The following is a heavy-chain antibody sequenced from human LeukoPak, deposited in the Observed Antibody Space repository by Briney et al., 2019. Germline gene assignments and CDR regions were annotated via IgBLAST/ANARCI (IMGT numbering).Heavy chain of an antibody. CDR2: ISYDGSNN. J-gene: IGHJ4*02. V-gene: IGHV3-30-3*01. D-gene: IGHD1-14*01. CDR3: ARDLATENLDY. Sequence: PGGSLRLSCAASGFTFSSYAMHWVRQAPGKGLEWVAVISYDGSNNYYADSVKGRFTISRDNSKSTLYLQMNSLRAEDTAVYYCARDLATENLDYWGQGTLVTVSS. CDR1: GFTFSSYA.